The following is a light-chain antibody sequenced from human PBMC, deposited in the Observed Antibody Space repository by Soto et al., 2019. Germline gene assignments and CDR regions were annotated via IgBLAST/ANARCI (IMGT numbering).Light chain of an antibody. CDR3: QPYNNWPLT. CDR2: DTS. V-gene: IGKV3-15*01. J-gene: IGKJ4*01. Sequence: EIVMTQSPATLSVSPGERVTLSCRASQGVGSTLAWYRQQPGQAPRLLIYDTSTRATGVPTRFSGSRSGAEFTLTINSLQSEDFAIYYCQPYNNWPLTFGGGTKVDIK. CDR1: QGVGST.